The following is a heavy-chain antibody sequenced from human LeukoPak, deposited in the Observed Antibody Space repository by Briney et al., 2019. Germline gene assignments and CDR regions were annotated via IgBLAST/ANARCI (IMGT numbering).Heavy chain of an antibody. CDR3: ARSYCSSTSCYADY. V-gene: IGHV3-30-3*01. J-gene: IGHJ4*02. CDR2: LSYDGGNK. D-gene: IGHD2-2*01. CDR1: GFSFSNCE. Sequence: PGRSLRLSCAASGFSFSNCEMHWVRQAPDKGLEWVAVLSYDGGNKYYADSVKGRFTFSRDDSKNTLYLQMNSLRAEDTAVYYCARSYCSSTSCYADYWGQGTLVTVSS.